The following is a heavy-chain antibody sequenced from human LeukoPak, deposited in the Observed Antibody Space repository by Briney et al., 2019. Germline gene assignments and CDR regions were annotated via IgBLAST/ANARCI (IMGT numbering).Heavy chain of an antibody. Sequence: ASVKVSCKTSGYTSTTYGISWVRQAPGQGLEWMGLINPSGSRTTYAQKFQGRVTMSRDMSTTTDYMELSSLTSDDTAAYYCARDNSVGNTAWWFDPWGQGTLVTVSS. CDR1: GYTSTTYG. J-gene: IGHJ5*02. D-gene: IGHD1-26*01. V-gene: IGHV1-46*01. CDR3: ARDNSVGNTAWWFDP. CDR2: INPSGSRT.